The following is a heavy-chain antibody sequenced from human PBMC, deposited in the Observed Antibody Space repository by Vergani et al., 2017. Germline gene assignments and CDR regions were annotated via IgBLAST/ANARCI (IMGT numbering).Heavy chain of an antibody. J-gene: IGHJ2*01. Sequence: QLQLQESGPGLVKPSETLSLICTVSGGSINPSSSFWGWIRQSPGKGLEWIGSINYVGRTYYIPSLQSRATVFVDTSKNQFSLNLTSVTAADTAVYYCARHQMTTVTNYWYFDLWGRGTLVTVSS. CDR1: GGSINPSSSF. V-gene: IGHV4-39*01. CDR2: INYVGRT. CDR3: ARHQMTTVTNYWYFDL. D-gene: IGHD4-17*01.